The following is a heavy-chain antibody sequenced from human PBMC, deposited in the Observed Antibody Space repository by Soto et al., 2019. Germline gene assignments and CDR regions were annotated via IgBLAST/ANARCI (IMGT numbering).Heavy chain of an antibody. J-gene: IGHJ5*02. V-gene: IGHV1-18*01. D-gene: IGHD2-15*01. Sequence: ASVKVSCKASGYTFTSYGISWVRQAPGQGLEWMGWISAYNGNTNYAQKLQGRVTMTTDTSTSTAYMELRSLRSDDTAVYYCARDLMPRVVVAPFDPWGQGTLVTVSS. CDR3: ARDLMPRVVVAPFDP. CDR1: GYTFTSYG. CDR2: ISAYNGNT.